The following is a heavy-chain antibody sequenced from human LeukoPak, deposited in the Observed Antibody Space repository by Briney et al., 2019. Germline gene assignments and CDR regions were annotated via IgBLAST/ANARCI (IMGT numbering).Heavy chain of an antibody. CDR1: GFTFSSYS. J-gene: IGHJ6*03. Sequence: GGSLRLSCAASGFTFSSYSMNWVRQAPGKGLEWVSYISSSSSTIYYADSVKGRFTISRDNAKNSLYLQMNSLRAEDTAVYYCAKDQRQQWLVPASYYYYMDVWGKGTTVTVSS. CDR2: ISSSSSTI. D-gene: IGHD6-19*01. V-gene: IGHV3-48*04. CDR3: AKDQRQQWLVPASYYYYMDV.